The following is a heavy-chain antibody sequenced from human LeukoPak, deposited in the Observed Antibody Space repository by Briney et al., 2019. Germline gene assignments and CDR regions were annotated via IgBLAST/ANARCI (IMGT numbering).Heavy chain of an antibody. Sequence: SETLSLTCTVSGYSISSGYYWGWIRQPPGKGLEWIGRIYHSGSTYYNPSLKSRVTISVDTSKNQFSLKLSSVTAADTAVYYCARDTPKRYSSGWEIDYWGQGTLVTVSS. CDR1: GYSISSGYY. V-gene: IGHV4-38-2*02. D-gene: IGHD6-19*01. J-gene: IGHJ4*02. CDR2: IYHSGST. CDR3: ARDTPKRYSSGWEIDY.